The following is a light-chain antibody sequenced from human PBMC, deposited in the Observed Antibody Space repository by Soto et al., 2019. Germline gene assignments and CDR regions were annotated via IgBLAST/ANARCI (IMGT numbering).Light chain of an antibody. Sequence: IQMTQSPSSLSASVGDRVTITCRASQSISSYLNWYQQKPGKAPKLLIYAASSLQSGVPSRFSGSGSGTDFTLTISSLQPDDIATYYCQQYHSYWTFGQGTKVEIK. CDR3: QQYHSYWT. J-gene: IGKJ1*01. CDR2: AAS. V-gene: IGKV1-39*01. CDR1: QSISSY.